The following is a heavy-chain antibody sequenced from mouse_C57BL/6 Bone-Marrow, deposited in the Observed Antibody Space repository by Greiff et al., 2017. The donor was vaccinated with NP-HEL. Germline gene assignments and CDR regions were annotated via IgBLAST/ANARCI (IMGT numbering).Heavy chain of an antibody. V-gene: IGHV1-82*01. CDR1: GYAFSSSW. Sequence: VQLQQSGPELVKPGASVKISCKASGYAFSSSWMNWVKQRPGKGLEWIGRIYPGDGDTNYNGKFKGKATLTADKSPSTAYMQLSSMTSKDSAVSFWAAQGSGSFYCAMDNRGQGTSVTVSS. CDR3: AAQGSGSFYCAMDN. D-gene: IGHD3-2*02. J-gene: IGHJ4*01. CDR2: IYPGDGDT.